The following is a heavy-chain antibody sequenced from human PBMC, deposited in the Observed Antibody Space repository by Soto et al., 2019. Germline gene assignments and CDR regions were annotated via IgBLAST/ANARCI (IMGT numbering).Heavy chain of an antibody. D-gene: IGHD4-17*01. CDR2: ISTYSGNA. Sequence: QVHVVQSGAEVKKPGDSVKVSCKTSGYIFSAYGINWVRQAPGQGLEWMGWISTYSGNANLAQKFQGRVTMTTDTSTRTAYMELRSLRSDDTAVYYCAKRTSGTTWGESDYWGQGTLVNVSS. J-gene: IGHJ4*02. V-gene: IGHV1-18*04. CDR1: GYIFSAYG. CDR3: AKRTSGTTWGESDY.